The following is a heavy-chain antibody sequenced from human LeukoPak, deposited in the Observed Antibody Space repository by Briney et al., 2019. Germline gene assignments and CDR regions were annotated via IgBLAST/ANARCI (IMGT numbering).Heavy chain of an antibody. CDR2: IRSRAYSGTT. Sequence: GGSLRLSCSASELKFDDYAINWFRQAPGKGLEWVGVIRSRAYSGTTEYAASVKGRFTMSRDDSKSIAYLQMSSLKTEDTAVYYCSRDFMAVAVHNGFDVWGQGTAVTVSS. CDR1: ELKFDDYA. J-gene: IGHJ3*01. D-gene: IGHD2-21*01. V-gene: IGHV3-49*03. CDR3: SRDFMAVAVHNGFDV.